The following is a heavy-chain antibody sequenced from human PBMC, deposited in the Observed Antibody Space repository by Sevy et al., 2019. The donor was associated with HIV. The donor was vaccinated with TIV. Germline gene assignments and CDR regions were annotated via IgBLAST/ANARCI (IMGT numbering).Heavy chain of an antibody. CDR1: GFTFSSYW. V-gene: IGHV3-7*03. Sequence: GGSLRLSCAASGFTFSSYWMSWVRQAPGKGLEWVANIKQDGSEKYYVDPVKGRFTISRDNAKNSLYRQMNSLRAEDTAVYYCARGFGGFTVAAAGRRYYYYMDVWGKGTTVTVSS. CDR2: IKQDGSEK. CDR3: ARGFGGFTVAAAGRRYYYYMDV. J-gene: IGHJ6*03. D-gene: IGHD6-13*01.